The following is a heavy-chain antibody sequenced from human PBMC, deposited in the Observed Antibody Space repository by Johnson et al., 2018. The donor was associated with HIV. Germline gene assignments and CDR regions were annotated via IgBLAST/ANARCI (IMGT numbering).Heavy chain of an antibody. J-gene: IGHJ3*02. V-gene: IGHV3-66*02. Sequence: VQLVESGGGLVQPGGSLRLSCAASGFTVSSNYMSWVRQAPGKGLEWVSVIYSGGSTYYADSVKGRFTISRDNSKNTLYLQMNSLRAEDTAVYYCAREYYYDSSGYYYSDAFDIWGQGTMVTVSS. CDR2: IYSGGST. CDR1: GFTVSSNY. D-gene: IGHD3-22*01. CDR3: AREYYYDSSGYYYSDAFDI.